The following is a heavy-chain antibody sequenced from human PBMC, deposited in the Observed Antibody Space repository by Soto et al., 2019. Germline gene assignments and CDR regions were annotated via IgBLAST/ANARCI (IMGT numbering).Heavy chain of an antibody. D-gene: IGHD3-10*01. Sequence: QITLKESGPTLVKPTQTPTLTCTFSGFSLSTSGVGVGWIRQPPGKALEWLALIFWDDDKRYSPSLRSRLTITKDTPKNQVVLIMTNMDPVDTATYYCAHTPRRYGSGIGRFDPWGQGTLVTVSS. V-gene: IGHV2-5*02. CDR2: IFWDDDK. CDR1: GFSLSTSGVG. CDR3: AHTPRRYGSGIGRFDP. J-gene: IGHJ5*02.